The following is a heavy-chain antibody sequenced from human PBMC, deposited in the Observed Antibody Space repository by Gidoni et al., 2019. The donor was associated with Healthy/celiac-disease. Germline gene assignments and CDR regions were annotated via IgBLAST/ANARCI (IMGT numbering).Heavy chain of an antibody. V-gene: IGHV4-59*01. CDR1: GSSISSYY. CDR2: IYYSGST. J-gene: IGHJ6*02. D-gene: IGHD1-1*01. CDR3: ARLGTDSKGGMDV. Sequence: QVQLQESGPGLVKPSETLSLTCTVSGSSISSYYWSWIRQPPGKGLEWIGYIYYSGSTNYNPSLKSRVTISVDTSKNQFSLKLSSVTAADTAVYYCARLGTDSKGGMDVWGQGTTVTVSS.